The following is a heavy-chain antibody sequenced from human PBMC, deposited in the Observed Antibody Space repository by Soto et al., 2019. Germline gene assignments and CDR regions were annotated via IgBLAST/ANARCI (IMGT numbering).Heavy chain of an antibody. CDR1: GFTFSSCA. J-gene: IGHJ6*02. CDR2: ISGSGGST. D-gene: IGHD3-10*01. CDR3: AKDLDGRSGNYYYGMDV. V-gene: IGHV3-23*01. Sequence: GSLRLSCAASGFTFSSCAMSWVRQAPRKGLEWVSAISGSGGSTYYADSVKGRFTISRDNSKNTLYLQMNSLRAEDTAVYYCAKDLDGRSGNYYYGMDVWGQGTTVTVSS.